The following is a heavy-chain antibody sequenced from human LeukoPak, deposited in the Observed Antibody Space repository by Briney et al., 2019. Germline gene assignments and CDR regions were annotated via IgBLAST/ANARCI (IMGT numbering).Heavy chain of an antibody. J-gene: IGHJ4*02. Sequence: SLRLSFAASGFTFDDYAMHWVRQAPGKGLEWVSGISWNSGSIGYADSVKGRFTISRDNAKNSLYLQMNCLRAEDTALYYCAKDITSGSYSGFDYWGQGTLVTVSS. CDR2: ISWNSGSI. V-gene: IGHV3-9*01. CDR1: GFTFDDYA. D-gene: IGHD1-26*01. CDR3: AKDITSGSYSGFDY.